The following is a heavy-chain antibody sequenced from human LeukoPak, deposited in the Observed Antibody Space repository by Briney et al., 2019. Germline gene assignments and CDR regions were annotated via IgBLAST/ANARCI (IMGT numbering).Heavy chain of an antibody. CDR2: ISYDGSNK. CDR3: AKDKGAYGSETGFDI. J-gene: IGHJ4*02. CDR1: GFTFSSYG. Sequence: PGRSLRLSCAASGFTFSSYGMHWVRQAPGKGLEWVAVISYDGSNKYYADSVKGRFTISRDISKITLYLQMNSLRPEDTAVYYCAKDKGAYGSETGFDIWGQGILVTVSS. D-gene: IGHD4-17*01. V-gene: IGHV3-30*18.